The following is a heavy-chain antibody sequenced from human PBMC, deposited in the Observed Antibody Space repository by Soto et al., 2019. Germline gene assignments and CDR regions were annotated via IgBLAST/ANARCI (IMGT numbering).Heavy chain of an antibody. Sequence: GGSLRLSCAASGFTFSSYDMHWVRQATGKGLEWVSAIGTAGDTYYSDSVKGRFTISRDNARNSLFLQMSSLRAEDTAVYYCARVKLVAVASLFSYYFDSWGQGTLVTVSS. CDR2: IGTAGDT. J-gene: IGHJ4*01. D-gene: IGHD2-8*02. CDR3: ARVKLVAVASLFSYYFDS. CDR1: GFTFSSYD. V-gene: IGHV3-13*01.